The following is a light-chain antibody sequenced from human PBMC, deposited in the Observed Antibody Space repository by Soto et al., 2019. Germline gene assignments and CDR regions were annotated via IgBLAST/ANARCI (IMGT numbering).Light chain of an antibody. Sequence: QSVLTQPAAVSGSPGQSITVSCTGTSSDVGGYDYVSWYQQHPGNAPKLLISDVTNRPSGVSNRFSGSKSGNTASLTISGLQTEDEADYYCTSYTSSSTYVFGTGTKVTVL. CDR1: SSDVGGYDY. V-gene: IGLV2-14*01. J-gene: IGLJ1*01. CDR2: DVT. CDR3: TSYTSSSTYV.